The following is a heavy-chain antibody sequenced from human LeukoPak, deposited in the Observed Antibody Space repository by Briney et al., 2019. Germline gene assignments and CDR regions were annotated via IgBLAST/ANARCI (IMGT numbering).Heavy chain of an antibody. CDR2: INPHNGDT. J-gene: IGHJ4*02. CDR3: ARGGSTDSIHSCGGNCYFLDY. D-gene: IGHD2-21*02. CDR1: GYTFIGYY. Sequence: VSVKVSCKASGYTFIGYYLHWVRQAPGQGLEWMGWINPHNGDTNYAQKFQGRVTMTRDTSISTAYMELSRLGSDDTAVYYCARGGSTDSIHSCGGNCYFLDYWGQGTLVTVSS. V-gene: IGHV1-2*02.